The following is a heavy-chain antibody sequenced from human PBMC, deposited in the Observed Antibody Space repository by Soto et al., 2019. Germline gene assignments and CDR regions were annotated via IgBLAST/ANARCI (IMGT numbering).Heavy chain of an antibody. CDR2: ISYDGSHK. D-gene: IGHD6-13*01. V-gene: IGHV3-30*18. CDR1: GFTFNNYG. Sequence: QVQLVESGGGVVQPGRSLRLSCAASGFTFNNYGIHWVRQAPGKGLEWVAVISYDGSHKYYADSVKGRFTISRDNSKNTLYLQMNSLRAEDTAVYYCAKDSSLVKGDFDYWGQGTLVTVSS. J-gene: IGHJ4*02. CDR3: AKDSSLVKGDFDY.